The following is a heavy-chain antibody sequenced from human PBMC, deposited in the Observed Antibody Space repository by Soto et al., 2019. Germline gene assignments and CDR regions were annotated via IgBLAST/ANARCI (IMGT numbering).Heavy chain of an antibody. CDR3: AKGGGTTVVLDP. D-gene: IGHD4-17*01. Sequence: EVQLLASGGGLVQPGGSLRLSCAASGFTFSSYAMSWVRQAPGKGLEWVSAISGSGGSTYYADSVKGRFTISRDNSKNTLYLPMNSLRAKDTAVYYCAKGGGTTVVLDPWGQGTLVTVSS. CDR1: GFTFSSYA. J-gene: IGHJ5*02. V-gene: IGHV3-23*01. CDR2: ISGSGGST.